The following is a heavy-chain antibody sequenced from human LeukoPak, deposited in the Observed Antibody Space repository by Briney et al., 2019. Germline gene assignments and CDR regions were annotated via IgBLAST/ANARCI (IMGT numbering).Heavy chain of an antibody. J-gene: IGHJ5*02. Sequence: GGSLRLSCAASGFTFSSYAMSWVRQAPGKGLEWVSSFSGSGGSTYYADSVKGRFTISRDNSKNSLYLQMNSLRPGDTAVYYCARGAQNVAAADNWFDPWGQGTLVTVSS. CDR1: GFTFSSYA. CDR3: ARGAQNVAAADNWFDP. V-gene: IGHV3-23*01. CDR2: FSGSGGST. D-gene: IGHD6-13*01.